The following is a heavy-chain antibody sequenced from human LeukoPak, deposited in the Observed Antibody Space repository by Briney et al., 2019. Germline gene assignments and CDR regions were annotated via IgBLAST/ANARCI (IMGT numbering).Heavy chain of an antibody. J-gene: IGHJ4*02. V-gene: IGHV3-23*01. CDR3: AKLRYFDWLPSYYFDY. CDR1: GFTFSSYA. Sequence: PGGSLRLSCAASGFTFSSYAMSWVRQAPGKGLEWVSAISGSGGSTYYADSVKGRFTISRDNSKNTLYLQMNSLRAEDTAVYYCAKLRYFDWLPSYYFDYWGQGTLVTVSS. D-gene: IGHD3-9*01. CDR2: ISGSGGST.